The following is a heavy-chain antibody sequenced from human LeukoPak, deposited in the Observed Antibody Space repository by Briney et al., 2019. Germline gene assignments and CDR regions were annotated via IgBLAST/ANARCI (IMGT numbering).Heavy chain of an antibody. J-gene: IGHJ4*02. V-gene: IGHV1-18*01. CDR1: GYTFTSYG. Sequence: GASVKVSCKASGYTFTSYGISWVRQAPGQGLEWMGWISAYNGNTNYAQKLQGRVTMTTDTSTSTAYMELRSLRSDDTAVYYCAKEPSYGGSRVYYFDYWGQGTLVTVSS. CDR3: AKEPSYGGSRVYYFDY. D-gene: IGHD4-23*01. CDR2: ISAYNGNT.